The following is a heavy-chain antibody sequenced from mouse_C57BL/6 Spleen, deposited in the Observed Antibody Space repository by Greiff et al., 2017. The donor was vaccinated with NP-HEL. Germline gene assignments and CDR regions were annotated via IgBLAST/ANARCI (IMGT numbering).Heavy chain of an antibody. V-gene: IGHV1-42*01. J-gene: IGHJ4*01. CDR1: GYSFTGYY. Sequence: VQLKESGPELVKPGASVKLCCKASGYSFTGYYMNWVKQSPEKSLEWIGEINPSTGGTTYNQKFKAKATLTVDKSSSTAYMQLKSLTSEDSAVYYCARMGYSNYVGAMDYWGQGTSVTVSS. CDR3: ARMGYSNYVGAMDY. CDR2: INPSTGGT. D-gene: IGHD2-5*01.